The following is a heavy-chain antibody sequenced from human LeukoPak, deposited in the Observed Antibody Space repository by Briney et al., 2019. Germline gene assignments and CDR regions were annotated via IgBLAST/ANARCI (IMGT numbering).Heavy chain of an antibody. D-gene: IGHD2-2*02. V-gene: IGHV1-8*01. Sequence: ASVKVSCKASGYTFTSYDINWVRQATGQGLEWMGWMNPNSGNTGYAQKFQGRVTMTRNTSISTAYMELSNLRSEDTAVYYCHFGGIGYCSSTSCYTEDYWGQGTLVTVSS. J-gene: IGHJ4*02. CDR3: HFGGIGYCSSTSCYTEDY. CDR1: GYTFTSYD. CDR2: MNPNSGNT.